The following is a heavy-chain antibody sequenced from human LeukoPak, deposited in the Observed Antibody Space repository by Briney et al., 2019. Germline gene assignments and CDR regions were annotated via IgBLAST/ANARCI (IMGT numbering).Heavy chain of an antibody. D-gene: IGHD2-21*01. Sequence: HPGGSLRLSCEASGFTFSSHSMTWVRQAPGKTLEWISYIGHAGSPAHYADSVRGRFTISRDNARNSLYLQMNSLTVEDTAVYYCDSDQRPYCSGACYCAIDLWGRGTLVTVSS. CDR2: IGHAGSPA. J-gene: IGHJ3*01. CDR3: DSDQRPYCSGACYCAIDL. CDR1: GFTFSSHS. V-gene: IGHV3-48*01.